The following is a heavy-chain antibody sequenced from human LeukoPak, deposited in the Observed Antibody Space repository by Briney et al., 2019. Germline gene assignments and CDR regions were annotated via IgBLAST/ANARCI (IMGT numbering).Heavy chain of an antibody. Sequence: ASVKVSCKASGGTFSSYAISWVRQAPGQGLEWMGGIIPIFGTANYAQKFQGRVTITADESTSTAYMELSSLRSEDTAVYYCARVGSGSWYNGELDYWGQGTLVTVSS. J-gene: IGHJ4*02. CDR2: IIPIFGTA. D-gene: IGHD6-13*01. V-gene: IGHV1-69*13. CDR3: ARVGSGSWYNGELDY. CDR1: GGTFSSYA.